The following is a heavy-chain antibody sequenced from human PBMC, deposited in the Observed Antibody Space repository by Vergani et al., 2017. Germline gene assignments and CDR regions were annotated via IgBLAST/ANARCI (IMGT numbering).Heavy chain of an antibody. CDR1: GFTFSDYG. D-gene: IGHD4-17*01. J-gene: IGHJ4*02. V-gene: IGHV3-30*02. CDR3: GKDTSDYGDFGYIDY. CDR2: IRYDESNK. Sequence: QVQLVESGGGVVQPGGSVRLSCAASGFTFSDYGMHWVRQAPGKGLEWVTFIRYDESNKYYADSVKGRFTISRDNSISALYLQMNSLRAEDTAVYYCGKDTSDYGDFGYIDYGGQGTLVTVSS.